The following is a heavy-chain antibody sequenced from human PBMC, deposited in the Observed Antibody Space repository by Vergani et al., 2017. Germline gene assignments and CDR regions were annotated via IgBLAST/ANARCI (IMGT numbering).Heavy chain of an antibody. CDR1: GFTFGDSN. CDR3: ARISGGSAPYLHY. V-gene: IGHV3-7*01. Sequence: EVHLEESGGGLFQPGGSLRLSCAASGFTFGDSNMAWIRLAPGKGLDWVASIKRDGTETFYVDSVKGRFTISRDNAKTTLYLQMNSLREEERGFYYWARISGGSAPYLHYLGQGTLVT. CDR2: IKRDGTET. J-gene: IGHJ1*01. D-gene: IGHD2-15*01.